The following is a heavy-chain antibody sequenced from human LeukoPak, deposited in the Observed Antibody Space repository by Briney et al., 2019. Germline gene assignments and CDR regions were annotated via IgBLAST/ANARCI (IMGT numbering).Heavy chain of an antibody. CDR1: GFTFSSYA. D-gene: IGHD3-22*01. CDR2: INGSGGST. CDR3: AKDLDLRSYYYDTSADAAFDI. V-gene: IGHV3-23*01. Sequence: PGGSLRLSCAASGFTFSSYAMSWVRQAPGKGLEWVSAINGSGGSTHYADSVKGRFTISSDNSKNTLYLQMTSLRAEGTAVYYCAKDLDLRSYYYDTSADAAFDIWGQGTMVTVSS. J-gene: IGHJ3*02.